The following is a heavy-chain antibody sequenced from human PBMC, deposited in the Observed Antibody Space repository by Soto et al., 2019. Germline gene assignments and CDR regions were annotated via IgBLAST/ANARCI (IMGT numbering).Heavy chain of an antibody. V-gene: IGHV3-30*18. Sequence: QVQLVESGGGVVQPGRSLRLSCAASGFTFSSYGMHWVRQAPGKGLEWVAVISYDGSNKYYADSVKGRFTISRDNSKNTLYLQMNSLRAEDTAVYYCAKGTLELHISTGGMDVWGQGTTVTVSS. CDR2: ISYDGSNK. CDR3: AKGTLELHISTGGMDV. J-gene: IGHJ6*02. D-gene: IGHD1-7*01. CDR1: GFTFSSYG.